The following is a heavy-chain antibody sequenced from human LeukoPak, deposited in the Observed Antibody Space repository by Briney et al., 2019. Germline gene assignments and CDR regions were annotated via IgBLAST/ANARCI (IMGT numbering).Heavy chain of an antibody. J-gene: IGHJ5*02. Sequence: PGGSLRLSCAASGFTFSNYAMSWVRQAPGKGLEWVSGISGSAGSTYYADSVKGRFTISRDNSKNTLYLQMNSLRVEDTAVYYRAKDPARGSSWGSSSWFDPWGQGTLVTVSS. CDR3: AKDPARGSSWGSSSWFDP. CDR1: GFTFSNYA. V-gene: IGHV3-23*01. CDR2: ISGSAGST. D-gene: IGHD6-13*01.